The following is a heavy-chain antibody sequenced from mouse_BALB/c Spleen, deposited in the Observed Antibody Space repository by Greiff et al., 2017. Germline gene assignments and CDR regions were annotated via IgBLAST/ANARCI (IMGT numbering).Heavy chain of an antibody. CDR3: ARKGALSTMITPY. J-gene: IGHJ3*01. Sequence: QVQLKQSGAELAKPGASVKMSCKASGYTFTSYWMHWVKQRPGQGLEWIGYINPSTGYTEYNQKFKDKATLTADKSSSTAYMQLSSLTSEDSAVYYCARKGALSTMITPYWGQGTLVTVSA. CDR1: GYTFTSYW. CDR2: INPSTGYT. D-gene: IGHD2-4*01. V-gene: IGHV1-7*01.